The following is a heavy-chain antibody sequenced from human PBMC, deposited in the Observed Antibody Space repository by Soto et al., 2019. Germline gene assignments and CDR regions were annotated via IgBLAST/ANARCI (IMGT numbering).Heavy chain of an antibody. CDR3: AHSADRYCSGGSCYPFDY. CDR2: IYSDDDK. D-gene: IGHD2-15*01. CDR1: GFSLTTRGVG. Sequence: QITLKESGPTLVKPTQTLTLTCTFSGFSLTTRGVGVTWIRQPPGKALEWLAVIYSDDDKRYSPSLKSRLTITKDTSKNQVVLTMTKMDPVDTATYYCAHSADRYCSGGSCYPFDYWGQGTLVSVSS. V-gene: IGHV2-5*02. J-gene: IGHJ4*02.